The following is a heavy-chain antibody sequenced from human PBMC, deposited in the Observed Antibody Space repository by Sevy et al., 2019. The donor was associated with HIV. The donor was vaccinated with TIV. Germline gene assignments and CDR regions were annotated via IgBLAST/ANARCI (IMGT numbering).Heavy chain of an antibody. CDR1: GFTFSSYW. D-gene: IGHD3-22*01. Sequence: GGSLRLSCAASGFTFSSYWMSWVRQAPGKGLEWVANIKQDGSEKYYVDSVKGRFTISRDNAKNSLYLQMNSLRAEDTAVYYCARRPRYYDSSGYSTEGDWYFDLWGRGTLVTVSS. V-gene: IGHV3-7*01. J-gene: IGHJ2*01. CDR3: ARRPRYYDSSGYSTEGDWYFDL. CDR2: IKQDGSEK.